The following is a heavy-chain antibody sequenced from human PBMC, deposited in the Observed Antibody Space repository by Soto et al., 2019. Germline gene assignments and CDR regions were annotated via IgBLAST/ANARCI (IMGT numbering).Heavy chain of an antibody. Sequence: QVQVVESGGDLVRPGGSLTLSCAASGFSFSGHYMNWIRQSPGKGLEWISYISGSSHDTNYADSVRGRFTISSDNAKNAPYLEMNSLRDDDTAVYYCERDDRIASDWGQGTLVTVSS. V-gene: IGHV3-11*05. J-gene: IGHJ4*02. CDR3: ERDDRIASD. CDR1: GFSFSGHY. CDR2: ISGSSHDT. D-gene: IGHD2-15*01.